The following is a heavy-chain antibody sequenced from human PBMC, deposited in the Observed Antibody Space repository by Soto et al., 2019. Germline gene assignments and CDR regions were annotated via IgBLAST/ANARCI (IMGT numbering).Heavy chain of an antibody. V-gene: IGHV1-8*01. CDR1: GYTFTSYD. D-gene: IGHD5-18*01. Sequence: QVQLVQSGAEVKKPGASVKVSCKASGYTFTSYDINWVRQATGQGLEWMGWMNPNSGNTGYAQKFQGRVTMTRNTSISTAYMELSSLRSEDTAVYYCARFPSGYSYGRQGYYYYGMDVWGQGTTVTVSS. CDR3: ARFPSGYSYGRQGYYYYGMDV. J-gene: IGHJ6*02. CDR2: MNPNSGNT.